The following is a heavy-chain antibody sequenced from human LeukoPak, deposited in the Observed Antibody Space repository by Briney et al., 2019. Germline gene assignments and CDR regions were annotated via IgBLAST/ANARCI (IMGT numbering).Heavy chain of an antibody. CDR2: IYDSGST. CDR1: GGSISGNS. Sequence: PSETLSLTCTVSGGSISGNSWSWIRQSPGKGLEWIGYIYDSGSTNYNPSLKSRVTISVDTSKNQFSLKLSSVTAADTAVYFCARGGSGYDSFYYYGMDVWGQGTTVTVSS. CDR3: ARGGSGYDSFYYYGMDV. D-gene: IGHD5-12*01. J-gene: IGHJ6*02. V-gene: IGHV4-59*01.